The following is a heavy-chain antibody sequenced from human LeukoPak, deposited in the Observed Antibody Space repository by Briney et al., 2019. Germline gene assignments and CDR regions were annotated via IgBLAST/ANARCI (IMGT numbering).Heavy chain of an antibody. CDR1: GYTFTGYY. CDR2: INPNSGST. V-gene: IGHV1-2*06. CDR3: ARDYGWNDKAADWFDP. J-gene: IGHJ5*02. D-gene: IGHD1-1*01. Sequence: GASVKVSCKASGYTFTGYYMHWVRQAPGQGLEWMGRINPNSGSTNYAQKFQGRVTMTRDTSISTAYMELSRLRSDDTAVYYCARDYGWNDKAADWFDPWGQGTLVTVSS.